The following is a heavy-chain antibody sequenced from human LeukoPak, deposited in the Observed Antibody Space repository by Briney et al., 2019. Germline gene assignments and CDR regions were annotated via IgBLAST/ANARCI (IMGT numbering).Heavy chain of an antibody. D-gene: IGHD2-8*01. J-gene: IGHJ4*02. CDR2: IYAGDSDT. Sequence: GGSLKISCKGSGYSFSGNWIAWAGQMPGKGLEWMGIIYAGDSDTRYSPSFQGQVTITVDKSISTAYLQWSSLKASDTAMYYCARHLKQSNGGHYFDYWGQGTPVTVSS. V-gene: IGHV5-51*01. CDR3: ARHLKQSNGGHYFDY. CDR1: GYSFSGNW.